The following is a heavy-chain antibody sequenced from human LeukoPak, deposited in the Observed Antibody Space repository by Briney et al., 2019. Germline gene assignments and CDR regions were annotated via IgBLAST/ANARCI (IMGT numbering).Heavy chain of an antibody. CDR3: ARVLRRVLTGYYYYCGMDV. D-gene: IGHD3-9*01. CDR2: IYSGGST. Sequence: QTGGSLRLSCAASGFTVSSNYMSWVRQAPGKGLEWVSVIYSGGSTYYADSVKGRFTISRDNSKNTLYLQMNSLRAEDTAVYYCARVLRRVLTGYYYYCGMDVWGQGTTVTVSS. J-gene: IGHJ6*02. V-gene: IGHV3-53*01. CDR1: GFTVSSNY.